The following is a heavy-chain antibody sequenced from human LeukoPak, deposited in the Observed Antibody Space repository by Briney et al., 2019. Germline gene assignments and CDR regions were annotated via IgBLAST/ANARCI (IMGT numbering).Heavy chain of an antibody. CDR1: GGSFSGYY. Sequence: SETLSLTCAVYGGSFSGYYWSWIRQPPGKGLEWIGEINHSGSTNYNPSLKSRVTISVDTSKNQFSLKLSSVTAADTAVYYCASTWTTVTTADAFDIWGQGTMVTVSS. D-gene: IGHD4-17*01. V-gene: IGHV4-34*01. CDR2: INHSGST. J-gene: IGHJ3*02. CDR3: ASTWTTVTTADAFDI.